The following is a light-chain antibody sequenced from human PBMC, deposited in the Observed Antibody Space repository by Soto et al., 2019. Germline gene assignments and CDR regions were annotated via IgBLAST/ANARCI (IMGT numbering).Light chain of an antibody. CDR1: QSVSSY. CDR3: QQRSNWPSIT. J-gene: IGKJ5*01. V-gene: IGKV3-11*01. Sequence: EIVLAQSPATLSLSPGERATLSCRASQSVSSYLAWCQQKPGQAPRLLIYDASNRATGIPARFSGSGSGTDFTLPISSLEPEEFAVYYCQQRSNWPSITFCQGTRLEIK. CDR2: DAS.